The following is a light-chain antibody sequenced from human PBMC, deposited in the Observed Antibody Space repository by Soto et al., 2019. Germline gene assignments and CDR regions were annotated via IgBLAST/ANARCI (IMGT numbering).Light chain of an antibody. Sequence: IVFTRSPIILNLFPGETATLSCRASQSVYNNLAWYQQRPGQAPRLLIHGASTRATGVPAKVSGSGSGTEFTLTISSLQSEDFAVYYCQQHDSWPRTFGQGTKVDIK. CDR2: GAS. J-gene: IGKJ1*01. CDR3: QQHDSWPRT. CDR1: QSVYNN. V-gene: IGKV3-15*01.